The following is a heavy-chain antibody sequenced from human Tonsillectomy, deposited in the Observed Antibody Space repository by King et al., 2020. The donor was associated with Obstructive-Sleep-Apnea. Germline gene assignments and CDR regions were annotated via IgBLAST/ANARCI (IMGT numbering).Heavy chain of an antibody. CDR3: VKDDPVLDY. CDR2: FRQDDTDK. V-gene: IGHV3-30*02. CDR1: GFSFSEYG. Sequence: VQLVESGGGVVHPGGSLRLFCVASGFSFSEYGMHWVRQAPGKGVEWGAFFRQDDTDKFYGASGKGRFTISSDISENTLYLEMNSLRADDSAVYYCVKDDPVLDYWGQGALVTVSS. J-gene: IGHJ4*02.